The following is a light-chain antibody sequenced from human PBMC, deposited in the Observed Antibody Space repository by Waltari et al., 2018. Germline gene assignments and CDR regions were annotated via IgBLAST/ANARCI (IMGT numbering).Light chain of an antibody. V-gene: IGKV3-20*01. CDR1: QSVCRS. CDR2: GAS. CDR3: QHYVRLPAT. Sequence: ELVLTQSPGTLSLSPGERATLACRAIQSVCRSLAWYQQKPGRAPRLLIFGASSRATGIPDRFSGSGSGTDFSLTISRLEPEDFAVYYCQHYVRLPATFGQGTKVEIK. J-gene: IGKJ1*01.